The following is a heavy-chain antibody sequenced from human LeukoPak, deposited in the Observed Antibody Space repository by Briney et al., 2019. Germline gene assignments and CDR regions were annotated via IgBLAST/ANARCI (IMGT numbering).Heavy chain of an antibody. CDR3: ARDPDGDYYFDY. J-gene: IGHJ4*02. CDR2: IKQDGSEK. V-gene: IGHV3-7*01. Sequence: GGSLRLSCAASRFTFSSYSMNWVRQAPGKGLEWVANIKQDGSEKFYADSVKGRFTVSRDNAKNSLYLQMDSLGAEDTAVYYCARDPDGDYYFDYWGQGTLVSVSS. CDR1: RFTFSSYS. D-gene: IGHD4-17*01.